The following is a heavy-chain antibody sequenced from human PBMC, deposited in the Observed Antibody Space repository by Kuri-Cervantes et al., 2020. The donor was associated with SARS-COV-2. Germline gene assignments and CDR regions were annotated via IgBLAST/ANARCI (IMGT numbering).Heavy chain of an antibody. CDR1: GYSISSGGYS. CDR2: IYQAGST. V-gene: IGHV4-30-2*01. CDR3: VVAILGVDTGYFKH. Sequence: LRLSCAVSGYSISSGGYSWSWIRQPPGKGLEWIGSIYQAGSTFYNPSLKSRVSISLERSKNQYSLNLSSVTAADTAVYYCVVAILGVDTGYFKHWGQGTLVTVSS. J-gene: IGHJ1*01. D-gene: IGHD3-3*01.